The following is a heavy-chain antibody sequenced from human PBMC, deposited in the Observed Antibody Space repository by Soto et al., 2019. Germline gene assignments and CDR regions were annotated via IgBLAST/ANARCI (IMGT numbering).Heavy chain of an antibody. D-gene: IGHD2-2*01. CDR2: IWYDGSNK. J-gene: IGHJ5*02. CDR3: ARDRSTGWFDR. Sequence: GGSLRLSGAACGFTFSRYGMHWVRQAPGKGLEWVPVIWYDGSNKYYADSVKGRFTISRDNSKNTLYLQMNRLRAEATAVYYCARDRSTGWFDRWGQGTLVTVSS. V-gene: IGHV3-33*01. CDR1: GFTFSRYG.